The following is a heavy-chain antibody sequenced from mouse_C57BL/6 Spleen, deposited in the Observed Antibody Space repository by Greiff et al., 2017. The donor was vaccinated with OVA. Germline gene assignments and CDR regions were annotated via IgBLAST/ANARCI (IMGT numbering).Heavy chain of an antibody. CDR2: ISYSGST. Sequence: EVKLMESGPGMVKPSQSLSLTCTVTGYSITSGYDWHWIRHFPGNKLEWMGYISYSGSTNYNPSLKSRISITHDTSKNHFFLKLNSVTTEDTATYYCARDGYPYAMDYWGQGTSVTVSS. J-gene: IGHJ4*01. D-gene: IGHD2-2*01. V-gene: IGHV3-1*01. CDR3: ARDGYPYAMDY. CDR1: GYSITSGYD.